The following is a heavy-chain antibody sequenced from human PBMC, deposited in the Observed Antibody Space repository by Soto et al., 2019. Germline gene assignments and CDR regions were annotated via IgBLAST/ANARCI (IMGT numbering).Heavy chain of an antibody. Sequence: GVLRLSCAASGFTFSTYAMSWVRQAPEKGLEWVSTISSTGGSTYYADSVKGRFTISRDNSKNTLFLQVISLRAEDTAVYYCAKGGTVVHTWFDPWGQGTLVTVSS. CDR1: GFTFSTYA. CDR2: ISSTGGST. V-gene: IGHV3-23*01. D-gene: IGHD2-2*01. J-gene: IGHJ5*02. CDR3: AKGGTVVHTWFDP.